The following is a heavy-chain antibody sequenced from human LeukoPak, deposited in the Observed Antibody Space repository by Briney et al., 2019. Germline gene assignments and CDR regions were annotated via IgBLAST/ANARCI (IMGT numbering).Heavy chain of an antibody. V-gene: IGHV4-39*07. Sequence: SETLSLTCTVSGGSISSSSYYWGWIRQPPGKGLEWIGNIYHSGSTYYNPSLKSRVTISVDRSKNQFSLKLSSVTAADTAVYYCARDGSGFDIWGQGTMVTVSS. J-gene: IGHJ3*02. CDR3: ARDGSGFDI. CDR2: IYHSGST. D-gene: IGHD5-12*01. CDR1: GGSISSSSYY.